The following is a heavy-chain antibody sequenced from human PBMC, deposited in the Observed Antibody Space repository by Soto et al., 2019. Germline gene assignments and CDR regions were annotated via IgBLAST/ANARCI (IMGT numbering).Heavy chain of an antibody. CDR3: ARSSGLELLMGQVYFDY. D-gene: IGHD1-7*01. J-gene: IGHJ4*02. CDR1: GGSISSYY. CDR2: IYYSGST. Sequence: SETLSLTCTVSGGSISSYYWSWIRQPPGKGLEWIGYIYYSGSTNYNPSLKSRVTISVDTSKNQFSLKLSSVTAADTAVYYCARSSGLELLMGQVYFDYWGQGTLVTVSS. V-gene: IGHV4-59*01.